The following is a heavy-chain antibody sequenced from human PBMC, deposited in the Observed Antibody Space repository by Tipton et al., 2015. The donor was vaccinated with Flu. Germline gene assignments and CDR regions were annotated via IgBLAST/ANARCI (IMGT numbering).Heavy chain of an antibody. CDR3: ARETPRVAFDY. J-gene: IGHJ4*02. D-gene: IGHD4-23*01. V-gene: IGHV4-61*02. CDR1: GDSINSGDYY. Sequence: TLSLTCTVSGDSINSGDYYWSWIRQPAGKGLESIGRIHSSGGTACNPSLNGRVTVSMDTSNNHFSLKLSSVTAADTAVYYCARETPRVAFDYWGQGTLVTVSS. CDR2: IHSSGGT.